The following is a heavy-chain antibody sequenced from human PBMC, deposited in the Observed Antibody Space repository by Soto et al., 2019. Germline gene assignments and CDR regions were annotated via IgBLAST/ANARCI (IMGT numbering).Heavy chain of an antibody. CDR2: MIPDSGRT. D-gene: IGHD3-10*01. J-gene: IGHJ4*02. V-gene: IGHV1-8*01. Sequence: QVQLVQSGAEVKKPGASVKVSCKASGYTFTNHDINWVRQVPGQGLEWMGWMIPDSGRTGYAQKFQGRVTMTRNTSTSTAYMELRSLRNEDTAVYYCARGDQFGFGVDYWGQGTLVTLSS. CDR1: GYTFTNHD. CDR3: ARGDQFGFGVDY.